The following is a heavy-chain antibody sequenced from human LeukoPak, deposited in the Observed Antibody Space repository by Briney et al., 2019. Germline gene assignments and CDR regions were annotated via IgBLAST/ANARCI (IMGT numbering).Heavy chain of an antibody. D-gene: IGHD5-24*01. V-gene: IGHV1-46*01. CDR1: GYIFTSYY. CDR3: ASTVEMATLDFDY. J-gene: IGHJ4*02. Sequence: ASVKVSCKASGYIFTSYYMHWVRQAPGQGLEWMGIINPSGGSTTYAQKFQGRVTMTRDTSTSTVYMELSSLRSEDTAVYYCASTVEMATLDFDYWGQGTLVTVSS. CDR2: INPSGGST.